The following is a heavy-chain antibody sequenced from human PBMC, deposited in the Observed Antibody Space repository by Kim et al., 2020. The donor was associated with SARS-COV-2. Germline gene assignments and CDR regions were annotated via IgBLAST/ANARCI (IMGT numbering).Heavy chain of an antibody. CDR2: TYYRSKWYN. V-gene: IGHV6-1*01. J-gene: IGHJ6*02. CDR3: ARDVGQWPVEQGLVTYYYYYYGTDV. D-gene: IGHD6-19*01. Sequence: SQTLSLTCAISGDSVSSNSAAWNWIRQSPSRGLEWLRRTYYRSKWYNDYAVSVKSRITINPDTSKNQFSLQLNSVTPEDTAVYYCARDVGQWPVEQGLVTYYYYYYGTDVWGQGTTVTVSS. CDR1: GDSVSSNSAA.